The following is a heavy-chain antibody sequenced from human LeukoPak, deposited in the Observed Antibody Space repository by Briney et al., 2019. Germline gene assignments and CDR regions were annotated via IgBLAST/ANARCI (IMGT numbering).Heavy chain of an antibody. J-gene: IGHJ4*02. V-gene: IGHV3-23*01. D-gene: IGHD5-18*01. Sequence: GGSLRLSCAASGFTFSSYAMSWVRQAPGKGLEWVSAISGSGGSTYYADSVKGRFTISRDNAKNSLYLQMNSLRAEDTAVYYCARGVELWLPGFDYWGQGTLVTVSS. CDR2: ISGSGGST. CDR1: GFTFSSYA. CDR3: ARGVELWLPGFDY.